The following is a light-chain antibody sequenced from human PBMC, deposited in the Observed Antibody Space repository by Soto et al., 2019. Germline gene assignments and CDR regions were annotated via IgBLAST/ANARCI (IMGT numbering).Light chain of an antibody. CDR1: SGAVTRGHY. Sequence: QAVVTQEPSLTVSPGGTVTLTCGSSSGAVTRGHYPSWFQQKAGQAPKTLIYDTINKHLWTPARFSGSLLGGKAALTLSRARPEGEADYYCLLSYSGSWVFGGGTKLTVL. CDR3: LLSYSGSWV. J-gene: IGLJ3*02. CDR2: DTI. V-gene: IGLV7-46*01.